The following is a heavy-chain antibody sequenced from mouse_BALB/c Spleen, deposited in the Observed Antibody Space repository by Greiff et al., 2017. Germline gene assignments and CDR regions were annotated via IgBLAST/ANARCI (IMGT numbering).Heavy chain of an antibody. CDR3: ARDQYGNYVGEAMDY. Sequence: EVKVVESGGGLVKPGGSLKLSCAASGFTFSDYYMYWVRQTPEKRLEWVATISDGGSYTYYPDSVKGRFTISRDNAKNNLYLQMSSLKSEDTAMYYCARDQYGNYVGEAMDYWGQGTSVTVSS. J-gene: IGHJ4*01. CDR2: ISDGGSYT. V-gene: IGHV5-4*02. CDR1: GFTFSDYY. D-gene: IGHD2-10*02.